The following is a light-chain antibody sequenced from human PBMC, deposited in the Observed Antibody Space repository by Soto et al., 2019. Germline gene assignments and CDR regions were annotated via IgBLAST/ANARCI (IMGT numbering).Light chain of an antibody. J-gene: IGKJ5*01. Sequence: EIVLTQSPDTLSLSPGERAALSCRASQSVTSSYLAWYQQKPGQAPRLLIYGASNRATGIPDRFSGSGSGTDFSLTISRLKPEDFAVYYCQQYGSSPITFGQGTRLEIK. CDR1: QSVTSSY. V-gene: IGKV3-20*01. CDR3: QQYGSSPIT. CDR2: GAS.